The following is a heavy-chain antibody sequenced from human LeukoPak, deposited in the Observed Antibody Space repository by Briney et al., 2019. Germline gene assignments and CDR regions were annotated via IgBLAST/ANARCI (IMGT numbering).Heavy chain of an antibody. CDR1: GITLSNYG. CDR3: AKRGVVIRVILVGFHKEAYYFDS. D-gene: IGHD3-22*01. CDR2: ISDSGGST. V-gene: IGHV3-23*01. Sequence: GGSLRLSCAVSGITLSNYGMSCVRQAPGKGLEWVSGISDSGGSTNYADSVKGRFTISRDNPKNTLYLQMNSLRAEDTGVYFWAKRGVVIRVILVGFHKEAYYFDSWGQGALVTVSS. J-gene: IGHJ4*02.